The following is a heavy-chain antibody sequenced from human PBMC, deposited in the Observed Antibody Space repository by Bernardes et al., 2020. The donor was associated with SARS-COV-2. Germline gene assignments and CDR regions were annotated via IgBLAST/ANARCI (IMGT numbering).Heavy chain of an antibody. D-gene: IGHD3-10*01. CDR3: AEGSATISDY. CDR2: ICSTSTYI. CDR1: GFTFSDYS. V-gene: IGHV3-21*01. Sequence: GSLRLSCAASGFTFSDYSMNWVRQAPGKGLEWVSSICSTSTYIYYVDSVKGRFTISRDNAKNSLYLQMNNLTAEDTAVYYCAEGSATISDYWGQGTLVTVSS. J-gene: IGHJ4*02.